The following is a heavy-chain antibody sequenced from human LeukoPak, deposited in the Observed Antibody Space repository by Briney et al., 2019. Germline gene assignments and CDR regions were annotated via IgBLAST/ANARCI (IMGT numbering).Heavy chain of an antibody. CDR1: GFTFSSYA. D-gene: IGHD2-15*01. J-gene: IGHJ4*02. CDR3: ARSKSYGRVVDY. Sequence: PGGSLRLSCAASGFTFSSYAMSWVRQAPGKGLEWISYMRPNGHTIYYADSLKGRFTVSWDNAKNSLYLQMNSLRAEDTAVYYCARSKSYGRVVDYWGQGTLVTVSS. CDR2: MRPNGHTI. V-gene: IGHV3-48*04.